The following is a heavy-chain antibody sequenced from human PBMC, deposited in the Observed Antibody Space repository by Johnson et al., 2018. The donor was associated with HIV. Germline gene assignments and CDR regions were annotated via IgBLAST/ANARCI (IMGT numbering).Heavy chain of an antibody. Sequence: QVQLVESGGGLVQPGGSLRLSCAVSGFIFRDYYMSWIRQAPGKGLEWVAFIRYDGSNKYYADSVKGRFTISRDNSKNTLYLQMNSLRADDTAVYYCARVASIALRPDAFDIWGQGTMVTVSS. D-gene: IGHD6-6*01. V-gene: IGHV3-30*02. CDR3: ARVASIALRPDAFDI. J-gene: IGHJ3*02. CDR1: GFIFRDYY. CDR2: IRYDGSNK.